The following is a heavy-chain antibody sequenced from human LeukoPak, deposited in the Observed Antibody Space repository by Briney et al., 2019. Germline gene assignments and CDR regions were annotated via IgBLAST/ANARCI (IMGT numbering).Heavy chain of an antibody. Sequence: GGSLRLSCAASGFTLSSYAMSWVRQAPGKGLEWVSAISGSGGSTYYADSVKGRFTISRDNSKNTLYLQMNSLRAEDTAVYYCAKSVVVVPAGTGGWFDPWGQGTLVTVSS. CDR2: ISGSGGST. CDR3: AKSVVVVPAGTGGWFDP. V-gene: IGHV3-23*01. J-gene: IGHJ5*02. CDR1: GFTLSSYA. D-gene: IGHD2-2*01.